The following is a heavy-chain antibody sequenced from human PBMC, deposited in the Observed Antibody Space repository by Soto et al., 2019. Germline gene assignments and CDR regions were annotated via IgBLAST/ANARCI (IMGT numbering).Heavy chain of an antibody. CDR2: IYHSGGT. CDR1: GGSITTNEYS. D-gene: IGHD2-2*01. J-gene: IGHJ5*02. Sequence: PSETMSLTCDVSGGSITTNEYSWNWIRQPPEKGLEWIGYIYHSGGTFYNPSLKSRVSMSVDRSKNQFSLRLNSVTAADTAVYYCARGYHCDATTCYAQPRFGPWGQGALVTVSS. CDR3: ARGYHCDATTCYAQPRFGP. V-gene: IGHV4-30-2*01.